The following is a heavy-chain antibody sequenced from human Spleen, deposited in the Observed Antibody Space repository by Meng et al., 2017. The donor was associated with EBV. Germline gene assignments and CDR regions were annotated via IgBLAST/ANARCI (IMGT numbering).Heavy chain of an antibody. CDR2: IYYSGST. J-gene: IGHJ4*02. CDR3: ARYYGANGDFDY. CDR1: GGSVSSGSNF. Sequence: QVQLQEVVLGWVKPSETLSLTCTVSGGSVSSGSNFWTWIRKPPGKGLEWIGHIYYSGSTKYHPSLESRVTISADTSKNQFSLKLSSVTAADTAVYYCARYYGANGDFDYWGQGNLVTVSS. V-gene: IGHV4-61*01. D-gene: IGHD4-23*01.